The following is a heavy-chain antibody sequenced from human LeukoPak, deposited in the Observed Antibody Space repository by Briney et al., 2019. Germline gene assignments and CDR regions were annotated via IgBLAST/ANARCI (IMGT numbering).Heavy chain of an antibody. Sequence: GGSLRLSCAASGFTFSSYAMSWVRQAPGKGLEWVSAISGSGGSTYYADSVKGRFTIPRDNSKNTLYLQMNSLRAEDTAVYYCAKDRCSGGSCYTDFDYWGQGTLVTVSS. CDR1: GFTFSSYA. D-gene: IGHD2-15*01. CDR2: ISGSGGST. J-gene: IGHJ4*02. V-gene: IGHV3-23*01. CDR3: AKDRCSGGSCYTDFDY.